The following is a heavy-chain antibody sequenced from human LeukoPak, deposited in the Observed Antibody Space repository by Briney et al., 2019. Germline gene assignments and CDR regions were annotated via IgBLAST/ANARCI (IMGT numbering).Heavy chain of an antibody. V-gene: IGHV4-34*01. CDR1: GGSFSGYY. CDR3: ARVRYCSGGSCYSPEDY. D-gene: IGHD2-15*01. Sequence: SETLSLTCAVYGGSFSGYYWSWIRQPPGKGLEWIGEINHSGSTNYNPSLKSRVTISVDTSKNQFSLKLSSVTAADTAVYYCARVRYCSGGSCYSPEDYWGQGTLVTVSS. CDR2: INHSGST. J-gene: IGHJ4*02.